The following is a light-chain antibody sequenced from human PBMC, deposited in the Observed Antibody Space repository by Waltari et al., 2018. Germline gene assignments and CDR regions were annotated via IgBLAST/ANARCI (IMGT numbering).Light chain of an antibody. CDR3: SSYADNYVYV. J-gene: IGLJ1*01. CDR1: SSDVGGYDY. CDR2: DVS. V-gene: IGLV2-11*01. Sequence: QSALTQPRSVSGSPGQSVTISCTGTSSDVGGYDYVSWYQQHPGKAPKLMIYDVSDWSSGVPDRFSGSKSGNTASLTISGLQAEDEADYYSSSYADNYVYVFGTGTEVTV.